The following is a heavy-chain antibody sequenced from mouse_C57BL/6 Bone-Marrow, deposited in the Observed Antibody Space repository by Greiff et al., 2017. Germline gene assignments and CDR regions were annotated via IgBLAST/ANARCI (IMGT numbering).Heavy chain of an antibody. D-gene: IGHD1-1*01. CDR1: GYTFTDYE. J-gene: IGHJ2*01. CDR2: IDPETGGT. Sequence: QVQLQQSGAELVRPGASVTLSCKASGYTFTDYEMHWVKQTPVHGLEWIGAIDPETGGTAYNQKFKGKDILTADKSSSTAYMELRRLTSEDSAVYYCTRSNSYYGSSYGFDYWGQGTTLTVSS. V-gene: IGHV1-15*01. CDR3: TRSNSYYGSSYGFDY.